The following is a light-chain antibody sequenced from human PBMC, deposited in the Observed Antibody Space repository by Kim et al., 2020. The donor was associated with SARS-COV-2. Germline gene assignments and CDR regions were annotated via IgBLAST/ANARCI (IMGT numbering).Light chain of an antibody. CDR2: GAS. CDR3: QQYGSSVA. V-gene: IGKV3-20*01. Sequence: EIVLTQSPGTLSLSPGERATLSCRASQSVSSSYLAWYQQKPGQAPRLLIYGASSRATGIPDRFSGSGSGTDFTLTISRLEPEDFAVYYCQQYGSSVACGGETELE. J-gene: IGKJ4*01. CDR1: QSVSSSY.